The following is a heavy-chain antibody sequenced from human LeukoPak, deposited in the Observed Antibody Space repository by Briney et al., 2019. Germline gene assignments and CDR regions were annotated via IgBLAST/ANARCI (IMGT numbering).Heavy chain of an antibody. CDR3: ARAVRGVITY. D-gene: IGHD3-10*01. CDR1: GYTFTGYY. V-gene: IGHV1-8*03. CDR2: MNPNSGNT. J-gene: IGHJ4*02. Sequence: ASVKVSCKASGYTFTGYYMHWVRQATGQGLEWMGWMNPNSGNTGYARKFQGRVTITRNTSISTAYMELSSLRSEDTAVYYCARAVRGVITYWGQGTLVTVSS.